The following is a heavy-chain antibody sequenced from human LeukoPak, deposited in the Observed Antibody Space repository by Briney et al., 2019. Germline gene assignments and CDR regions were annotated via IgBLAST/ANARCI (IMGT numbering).Heavy chain of an antibody. J-gene: IGHJ4*02. CDR2: IVVGSGNT. Sequence: SVKVSCKASGFTFTSSAMQWVRQARGQRLEWIGWIVVGSGNTNYAQKFQERVTITRDMSTSTAYMELSSLRSEDTAVYYCAAAPWDDYGDLYFDYWGQGTLVAVSS. CDR3: AAAPWDDYGDLYFDY. CDR1: GFTFTSSA. V-gene: IGHV1-58*02. D-gene: IGHD4-17*01.